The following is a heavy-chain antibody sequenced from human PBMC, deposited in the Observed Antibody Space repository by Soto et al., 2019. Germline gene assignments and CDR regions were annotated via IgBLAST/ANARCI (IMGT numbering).Heavy chain of an antibody. Sequence: ASVKVSCKASGGTFSSYAISWVRQAPGQGLEWMGGAIPIYGPTNYAQKFRGGVTITADESTSTAYMELNSLRSEDTAVYYCASGVFSDYGTYYFDYWGQGTLVTVSS. CDR1: GGTFSSYA. CDR3: ASGVFSDYGTYYFDY. V-gene: IGHV1-69*13. J-gene: IGHJ4*02. CDR2: AIPIYGPT. D-gene: IGHD4-17*01.